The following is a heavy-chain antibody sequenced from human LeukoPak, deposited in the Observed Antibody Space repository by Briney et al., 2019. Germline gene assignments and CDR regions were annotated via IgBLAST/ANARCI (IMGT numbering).Heavy chain of an antibody. J-gene: IGHJ4*02. CDR1: GGSISSYY. Sequence: SETLSLTCTVSGGSISSYYWSWIRQPPGKGLEWIGYIYYSGSTNYNPSLKSRVTISVDTSKNQFSLKLSSVTAADTAVYYCARGDDFWSGGDYWGQGTLVTVSS. D-gene: IGHD3-3*01. CDR2: IYYSGST. CDR3: ARGDDFWSGGDY. V-gene: IGHV4-59*01.